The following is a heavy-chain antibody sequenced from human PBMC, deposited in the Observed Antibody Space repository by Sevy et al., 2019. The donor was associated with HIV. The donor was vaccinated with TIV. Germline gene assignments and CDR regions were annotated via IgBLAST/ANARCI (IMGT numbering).Heavy chain of an antibody. CDR3: GKEGGGEGGDH. V-gene: IGHV3-30*02. D-gene: IGHD2-21*01. J-gene: IGHJ4*02. CDR1: GFSFSSYG. Sequence: GGSLRLSCAASGFSFSSYGMHWVRQAPGKGLEWMSYIQYDGSNKDYGDSVKGRFTISRDNSKNTLYLQMNSLGVEDRAVFYCGKEGGGEGGDHWGQGTLVTVSS. CDR2: IQYDGSNK.